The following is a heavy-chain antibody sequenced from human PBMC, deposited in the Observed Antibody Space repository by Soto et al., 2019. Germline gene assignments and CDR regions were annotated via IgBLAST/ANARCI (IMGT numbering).Heavy chain of an antibody. D-gene: IGHD6-13*01. Sequence: PGGSLRLSCAASGFTFSSYAMSWVRQAPGKGLEWVSALSGGGGATYYADSVKGRFTISRDNSKNTLYLQMNSLRAEDTAVYYCARVGSSSWYFDYWGQGTLVTVSS. V-gene: IGHV3-23*01. CDR1: GFTFSSYA. CDR2: LSGGGGAT. J-gene: IGHJ4*02. CDR3: ARVGSSSWYFDY.